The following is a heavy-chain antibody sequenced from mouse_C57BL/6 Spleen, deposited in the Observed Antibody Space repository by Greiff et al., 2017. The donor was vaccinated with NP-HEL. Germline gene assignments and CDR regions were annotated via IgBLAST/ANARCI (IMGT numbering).Heavy chain of an antibody. V-gene: IGHV5-4*01. CDR2: ISDGGSYT. CDR3: ARDHDGYYDAMDY. CDR1: GFTFTSYA. D-gene: IGHD2-3*01. J-gene: IGHJ4*01. Sequence: EVQGVESGGGLVKPGGSLKLSCAASGFTFTSYAMSWVRQTPEKRLEWVATISDGGSYTYYPDNVKGRFTISRDNAKNKLYLQMSHLKSEDTAMYYCARDHDGYYDAMDYWGQGTSVTVSS.